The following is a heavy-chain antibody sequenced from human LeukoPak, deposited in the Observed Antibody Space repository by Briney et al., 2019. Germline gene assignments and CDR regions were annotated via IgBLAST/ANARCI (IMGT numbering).Heavy chain of an antibody. CDR1: GFTFSSYW. CDR2: IKQDGSEK. Sequence: PGGSLRLSCAASGFTFSSYWMSWVRQAPGKGLEWVANIKQDGSEKYYVDSVKGRFTISRDNAKNSLYLQMNSLRAEDTAVYYCARDFGSRGWSPHNWFDPWGQGTLVTVSS. CDR3: ARDFGSRGWSPHNWFDP. V-gene: IGHV3-7*01. D-gene: IGHD6-19*01. J-gene: IGHJ5*02.